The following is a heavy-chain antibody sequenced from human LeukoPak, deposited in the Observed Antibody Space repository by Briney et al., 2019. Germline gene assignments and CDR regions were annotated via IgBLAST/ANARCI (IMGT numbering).Heavy chain of an antibody. D-gene: IGHD2-21*02. Sequence: GGSLRLSCAASGFTFCSYAMHWVRQAPGKGVKRAAVISYDGSNKYYADSVKGRFTIYRDNSKNTLYLQMNSLRAEDTAGYYCAREGSVVVTAIPTDYWGQGTLVTVSS. CDR3: AREGSVVVTAIPTDY. CDR1: GFTFCSYA. V-gene: IGHV3-30*04. CDR2: ISYDGSNK. J-gene: IGHJ4*02.